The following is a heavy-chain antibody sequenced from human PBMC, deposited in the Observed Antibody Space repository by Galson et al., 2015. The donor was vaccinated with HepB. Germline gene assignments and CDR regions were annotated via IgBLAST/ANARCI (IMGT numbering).Heavy chain of an antibody. Sequence: LRLSCAASGFTFSSYSMNWVRQAPGKGLEWVSYISSSSSTIYYADSVKGRFTISRDNAKNSLYLQMNSLRAEDTAVYYCAREGGYRYGHPLSDAFDIWGQGTMVTVSS. D-gene: IGHD5-18*01. CDR2: ISSSSSTI. CDR1: GFTFSSYS. V-gene: IGHV3-48*01. CDR3: AREGGYRYGHPLSDAFDI. J-gene: IGHJ3*02.